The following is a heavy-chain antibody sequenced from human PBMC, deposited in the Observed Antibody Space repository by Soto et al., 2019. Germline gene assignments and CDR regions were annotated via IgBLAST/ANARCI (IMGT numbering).Heavy chain of an antibody. J-gene: IGHJ4*02. V-gene: IGHV4-30-4*01. CDR3: ASVPGL. D-gene: IGHD3-10*02. Sequence: SETLSLTCTVSGGSIISGDYYWSWIRQTPGKGLEWIGYIYYSGDTNYNPSLKSRVIISVDTSKNQFSLKLSSVTAADTAVYYCASVPGLWGQGTLVSVSS. CDR1: GGSIISGDYY. CDR2: IYYSGDT.